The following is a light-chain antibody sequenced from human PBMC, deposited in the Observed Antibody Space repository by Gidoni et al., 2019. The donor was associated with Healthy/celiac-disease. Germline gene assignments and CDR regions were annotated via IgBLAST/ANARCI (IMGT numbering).Light chain of an antibody. CDR3: HQYGSSQGT. V-gene: IGKV3-20*01. J-gene: IGKJ1*01. Sequence: IVLTQSPGTLSLSPGERATLSCRASQSVSSSYLSWYQQKPGQAPRLLIYGASSRATGIPDRLSGSGSGTDFTITISRQEHEDFAVYYCHQYGSSQGTFGQGTKVEIK. CDR2: GAS. CDR1: QSVSSSY.